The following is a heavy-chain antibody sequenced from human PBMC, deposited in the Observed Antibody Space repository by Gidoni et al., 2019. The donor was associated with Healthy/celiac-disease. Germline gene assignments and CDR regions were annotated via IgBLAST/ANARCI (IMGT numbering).Heavy chain of an antibody. D-gene: IGHD7-27*01. CDR3: ARDHVTASILTGIQDLPPWDNYYYGMDV. V-gene: IGHV4-59*01. CDR1: GGSLSSFY. CDR2: IYYSGST. J-gene: IGHJ6*02. Sequence: QVQLQASRPGLVKPSETLSLPCTVSGGSLSSFYWSWILQPPCKGLEWIGYIYYSGSTNYNPSLKSRVTISVDTSKNQFSLKLSSVTAADTAVYYCARDHVTASILTGIQDLPPWDNYYYGMDVWGQGTTVTVSS.